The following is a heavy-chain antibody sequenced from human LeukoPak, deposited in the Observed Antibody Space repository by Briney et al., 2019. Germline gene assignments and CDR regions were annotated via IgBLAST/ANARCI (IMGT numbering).Heavy chain of an antibody. CDR2: IKQGGREE. CDR3: ARDNGGWFDT. J-gene: IGHJ5*02. CDR1: EFIFSDYW. D-gene: IGHD3-10*01. V-gene: IGHV3-7*03. Sequence: GGSLRLSCVASEFIFSDYWMSWVRPAPGKGLEWVANIKQGGREEKYVSSVKGRFAISRDDAKSTLYLQMDSLSGDDTAVYYCARDNGGWFDTWGRGTLVTVSS.